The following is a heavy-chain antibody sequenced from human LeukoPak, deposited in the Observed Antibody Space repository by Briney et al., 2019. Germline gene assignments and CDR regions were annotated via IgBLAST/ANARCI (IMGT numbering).Heavy chain of an antibody. V-gene: IGHV4-30-4*08. CDR1: GGSISSGDYY. Sequence: SETLSLTCTVSGGSISSGDYYWSWIRQPPGKGLEWIGYIYYSGSTYYNPSLKSRVTISVDTSKNQFSLKLSSVTAADTAVYYCARLSFDWPIGVYYYYMDVWGKGTTVTVSS. D-gene: IGHD3-9*01. CDR3: ARLSFDWPIGVYYYYMDV. CDR2: IYYSGST. J-gene: IGHJ6*03.